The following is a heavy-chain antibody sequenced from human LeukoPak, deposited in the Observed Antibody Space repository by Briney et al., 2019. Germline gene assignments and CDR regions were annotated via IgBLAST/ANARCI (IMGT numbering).Heavy chain of an antibody. CDR3: AKTGSSGWYVEY. J-gene: IGHJ4*02. CDR2: IRYDGTTK. V-gene: IGHV3-30*02. D-gene: IGHD6-19*01. Sequence: GGSLRLSCAASGFTFSSYGMHWVRQAPGKGLDWVAFIRYDGTTKYYADSVKGRFTISGDNSKNTLYLQMNSLRAEDTAVYYCAKTGSSGWYVEYWGQGTLVTVSS. CDR1: GFTFSSYG.